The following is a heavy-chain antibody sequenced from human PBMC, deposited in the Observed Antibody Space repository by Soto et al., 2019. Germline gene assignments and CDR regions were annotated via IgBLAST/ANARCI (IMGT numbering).Heavy chain of an antibody. CDR3: ARGGGYGGFDY. J-gene: IGHJ4*02. CDR1: GWYCSGYY. V-gene: IGHV4-34*01. CDR2: INHSGSA. D-gene: IGHD1-26*01. Sequence: PSETLSLTCAVYGWYCSGYYWILFRQPPGKGLEWIGEINHSGSANSNPSLKSRVTISVDTSKNQFSLKLSSVTAADTAVYYCARGGGYGGFDYWGQGTLVTVSS.